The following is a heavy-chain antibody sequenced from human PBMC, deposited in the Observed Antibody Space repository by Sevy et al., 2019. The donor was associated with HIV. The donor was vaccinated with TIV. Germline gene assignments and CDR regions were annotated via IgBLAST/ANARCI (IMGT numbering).Heavy chain of an antibody. V-gene: IGHV1-18*01. J-gene: IGHJ4*02. D-gene: IGHD2-2*01. CDR3: ARDKPQGVVVLPGAMWGGVDY. CDR2: TSPYTGDT. Sequence: ASVKVSCRASGYTVRSYGISWVRQAPGQGLEWMGWTSPYTGDTDFAQKVQGRVSMTSDTSTSTAYMELRSLRSDDTAVYYCARDKPQGVVVLPGAMWGGVDYWGQGTLVTVSS. CDR1: GYTVRSYG.